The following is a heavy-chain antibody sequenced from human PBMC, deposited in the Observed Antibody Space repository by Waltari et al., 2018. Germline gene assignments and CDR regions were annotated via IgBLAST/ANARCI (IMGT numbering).Heavy chain of an antibody. Sequence: QVQLVQSGAEVKKPGASVMVPCKASGYTFTGYYMHWVRQAPGQGLEWMGWNSPDSGGTNYAKQCKGRGTMTRDTCISTSYMELSRLRSDHTAVDYCARVYCSGGSRYGYYFDYWGQGTLVTVSS. CDR2: NSPDSGGT. J-gene: IGHJ4*02. CDR1: GYTFTGYY. V-gene: IGHV1-2*02. D-gene: IGHD2-15*01. CDR3: ARVYCSGGSRYGYYFDY.